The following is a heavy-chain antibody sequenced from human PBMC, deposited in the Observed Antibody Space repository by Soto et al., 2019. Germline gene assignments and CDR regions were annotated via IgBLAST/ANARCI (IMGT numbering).Heavy chain of an antibody. Sequence: SETLSLTCSVSGTSVSNYDWSWIRQPAGKGLEHIGRIYTSGSTSYNPSLKSRVTMSMDTSQTQIYLNLTSVTAADTAVYYCARGGIQLSYAFDYWGQGILVTVSS. CDR2: IYTSGST. V-gene: IGHV4-4*07. CDR3: ARGGIQLSYAFDY. J-gene: IGHJ4*02. CDR1: GTSVSNYD. D-gene: IGHD5-18*01.